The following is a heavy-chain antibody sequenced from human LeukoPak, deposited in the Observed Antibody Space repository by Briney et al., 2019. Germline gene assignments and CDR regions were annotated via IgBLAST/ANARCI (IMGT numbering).Heavy chain of an antibody. J-gene: IGHJ6*03. CDR3: ARLSDCSSTSCYPQVYYYYMDV. D-gene: IGHD2-2*01. V-gene: IGHV4-4*09. CDR1: GGSISSYY. Sequence: SETLSLTCTVSGGSISSYYWSWIRQPPAKGLEWIGYIYTSGSPNYNPSLKSRVTISVDTSKNQFSLKLSSVTAADTAVYYCARLSDCSSTSCYPQVYYYYMDVWGKGTTVTVSS. CDR2: IYTSGSP.